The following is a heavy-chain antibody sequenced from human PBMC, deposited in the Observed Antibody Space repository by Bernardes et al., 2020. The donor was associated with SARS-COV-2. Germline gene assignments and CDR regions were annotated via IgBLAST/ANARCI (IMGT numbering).Heavy chain of an antibody. Sequence: SETLSLTCAVYGGSFSGYYWSWIRQPPGKGLEWIGEINHSGSTNYNPSLKSRVTISVDTSKNQFSLKLSSVTAADTAVYYCARAPVRGTKSRWFDPWGQGTLVTVSS. J-gene: IGHJ5*02. CDR2: INHSGST. D-gene: IGHD1-7*01. CDR1: GGSFSGYY. V-gene: IGHV4-34*01. CDR3: ARAPVRGTKSRWFDP.